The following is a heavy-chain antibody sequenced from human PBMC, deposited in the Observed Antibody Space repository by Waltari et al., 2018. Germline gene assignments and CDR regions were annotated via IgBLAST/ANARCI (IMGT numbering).Heavy chain of an antibody. V-gene: IGHV1-2*02. J-gene: IGHJ3*02. CDR2: INPNSGGT. CDR1: GYTFTGYY. CDR3: ARLGELSYDAFDI. Sequence: QVQLVQSGAEVKKPGASVKVSCKASGYTFTGYYMHWVRQAPGQGLEGMGGINPNSGGTNYAQKVQGRVTMTRDTSISTAYMELSRLRSDDTAVYYCARLGELSYDAFDIWGQGTMVTVSS. D-gene: IGHD3-16*02.